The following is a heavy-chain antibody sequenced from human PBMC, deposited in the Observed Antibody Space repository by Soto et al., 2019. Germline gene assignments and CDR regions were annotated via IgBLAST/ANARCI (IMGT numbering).Heavy chain of an antibody. CDR1: SDSISSYY. Sequence: PSETLSLTCTVSSDSISSYYWSWIRQPPGKRLEWIGYISYSGSTDYNRSLKSRVTISGDTSKNKFSLKVSSVTAADTAVYYCARGTSWQLPFDYWGQGTLVTVSS. D-gene: IGHD6-13*01. CDR2: ISYSGST. CDR3: ARGTSWQLPFDY. J-gene: IGHJ4*02. V-gene: IGHV4-59*01.